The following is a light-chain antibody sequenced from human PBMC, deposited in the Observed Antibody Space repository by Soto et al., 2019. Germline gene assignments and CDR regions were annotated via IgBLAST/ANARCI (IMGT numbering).Light chain of an antibody. CDR2: GAS. CDR1: QSVSSSY. J-gene: IGKJ1*01. Sequence: EIVLTQSPGTLSLSPGERATLPCRASQSVSSSYLAWYQQKPGQAPRPLIYGASSRAIGIPDRFSGSGSGTDFTLTISRLEPEDFAVYYCQQYGSSPWTLGQETKVDIK. CDR3: QQYGSSPWT. V-gene: IGKV3-20*01.